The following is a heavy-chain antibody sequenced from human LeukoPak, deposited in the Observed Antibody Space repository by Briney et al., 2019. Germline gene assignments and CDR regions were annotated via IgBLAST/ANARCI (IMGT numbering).Heavy chain of an antibody. CDR3: AKSQRVLEGNAFDI. V-gene: IGHV3-30*04. D-gene: IGHD2-8*02. Sequence: GGFLRLSCAASGFTFSSYVMHWVRQAPGKGLEWVAIISYDGSNEYYADSVKGRFTISRDNSKNTLYLQMNSLRAEDTAVYYCAKSQRVLEGNAFDIWGQGTMVTVSS. CDR1: GFTFSSYV. J-gene: IGHJ3*02. CDR2: ISYDGSNE.